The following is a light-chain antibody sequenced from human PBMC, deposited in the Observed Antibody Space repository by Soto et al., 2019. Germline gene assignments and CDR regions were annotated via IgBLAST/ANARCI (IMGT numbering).Light chain of an antibody. J-gene: IGKJ1*01. CDR2: LGS. CDR1: QSLLHSDGYNY. V-gene: IGKV2-28*01. Sequence: DIVVTQSPLSLPVTPGEPASISCRSSQSLLHSDGYNYLDWYLQKPGQSPQLLIYLGSSRAYGVPDRFSGSGSGTDFTLKISTVEAEDFGVYYCLQTLQTPPWTFGQGTKVDIK. CDR3: LQTLQTPPWT.